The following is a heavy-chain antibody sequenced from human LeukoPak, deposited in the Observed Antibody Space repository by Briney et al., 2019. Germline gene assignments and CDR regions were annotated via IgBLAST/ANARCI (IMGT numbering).Heavy chain of an antibody. Sequence: GGSLRLSCVASGFTLSSYAMHWVRQAPGKGLEWVAVISYDGSNKYYADSVKGRFTISRDDSKNTLYLQMNSLRAEDTAVYYCAKAPQYCSSTSCPGYFQHWGQGTLVTVSS. V-gene: IGHV3-30-3*01. CDR3: AKAPQYCSSTSCPGYFQH. CDR2: ISYDGSNK. D-gene: IGHD2-2*01. CDR1: GFTLSSYA. J-gene: IGHJ1*01.